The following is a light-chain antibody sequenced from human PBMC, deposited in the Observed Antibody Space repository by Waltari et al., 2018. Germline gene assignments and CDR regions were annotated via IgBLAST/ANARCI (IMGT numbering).Light chain of an antibody. V-gene: IGLV2-14*01. J-gene: IGLJ1*01. CDR2: DVT. CDR3: SSYSSSSTYV. Sequence: QSALTQPASVSGSPGQSITISCTGTSSDVGGYEYVSWHQQHPVKAPKLMIYDVTSRPSGLSNRVSCSRSGNTAALTIAGLLAEDEADYYCSSYSSSSTYVLGTGTKVTVL. CDR1: SSDVGGYEY.